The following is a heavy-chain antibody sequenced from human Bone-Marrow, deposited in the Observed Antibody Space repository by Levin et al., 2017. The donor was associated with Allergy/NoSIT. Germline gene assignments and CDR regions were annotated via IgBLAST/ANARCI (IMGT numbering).Heavy chain of an antibody. Sequence: GESLKISCAASGFTFSNAWMSWVRQAPGKGLEWVGRIKSKTDGGTTDYAAPVKGRFTISRDDSKNTLYLQMNSLKTEDTAVYYCTTDRSRLQYQLLFISTFYDGMDVWGQGTTVTVSS. V-gene: IGHV3-15*01. D-gene: IGHD2-2*01. CDR1: GFTFSNAW. CDR2: IKSKTDGGTT. CDR3: TTDRSRLQYQLLFISTFYDGMDV. J-gene: IGHJ6*02.